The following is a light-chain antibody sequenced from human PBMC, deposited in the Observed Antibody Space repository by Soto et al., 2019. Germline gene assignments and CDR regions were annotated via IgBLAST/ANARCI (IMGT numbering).Light chain of an antibody. J-gene: IGKJ1*01. CDR1: QSISSY. Sequence: EIQMTQYPSSMSASVGDRVTITCRASQSISSYLNWYQQKPGKDPKLLIYAASSLQSGVPSRFSGSRSGPDFTLTISSLQPEELATYDCQQSYSSPPTFGQVPKVDIK. CDR2: AAS. CDR3: QQSYSSPPT. V-gene: IGKV1-39*01.